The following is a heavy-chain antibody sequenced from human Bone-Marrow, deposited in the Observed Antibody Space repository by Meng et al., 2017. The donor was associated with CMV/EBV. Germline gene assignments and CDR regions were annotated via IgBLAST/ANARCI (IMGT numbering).Heavy chain of an antibody. Sequence: ASVKVSCKASGYTFTGYYMHWVRQAPGQGLEWMGIINPSGGSTSYAQKFQGRVTMTRDTSTSTVYMELSSLRSEDTAVYYCARDFLGGWFGAHWGQGTLVTVSS. CDR3: ARDFLGGWFGAH. D-gene: IGHD3-10*01. CDR1: GYTFTGYY. V-gene: IGHV1-46*01. CDR2: INPSGGST. J-gene: IGHJ4*02.